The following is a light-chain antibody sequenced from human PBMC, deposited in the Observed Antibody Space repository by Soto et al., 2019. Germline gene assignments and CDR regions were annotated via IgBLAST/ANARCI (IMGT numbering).Light chain of an antibody. V-gene: IGKV1-33*01. CDR2: DAS. J-gene: IGKJ5*01. CDR1: QGISHY. Sequence: IKMSLSPSSLSACVGGSVNITCQAGQGISHYLNWYQQKPGKAPKLLIYDASNLDTGVPSRFSGSGSGTDFTVTIISLQHADISVYYCHQRSNWPPITFGQGTRLEIK. CDR3: HQRSNWPPIT.